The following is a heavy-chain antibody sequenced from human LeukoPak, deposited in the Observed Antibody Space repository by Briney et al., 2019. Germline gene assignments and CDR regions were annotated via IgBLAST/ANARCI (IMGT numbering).Heavy chain of an antibody. CDR2: ISSSSSYI. CDR1: GFTFSSYE. D-gene: IGHD3-22*01. J-gene: IGHJ4*02. V-gene: IGHV3-21*01. Sequence: TGGSLRLSCAASGFTFSSYEMNWVRQAPGKGLEWVSSISSSSSYIYYADSVKGRFTVSRDNAKNSLYLQMNSLRAEDTAVYYCASEYYYDSSGYYYVSSYFDYWGQGTLVTVSS. CDR3: ASEYYYDSSGYYYVSSYFDY.